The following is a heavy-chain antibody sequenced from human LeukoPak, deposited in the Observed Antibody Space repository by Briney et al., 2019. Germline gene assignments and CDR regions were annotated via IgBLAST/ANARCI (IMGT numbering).Heavy chain of an antibody. V-gene: IGHV3-23*01. D-gene: IGHD6-19*01. Sequence: GGSLRLSCAASGFTFSSYAMSWVRQAPGKGLEWVSAISGSGGSTYYADSVKGRFTISRDNSKNTLYLQMNSLRAEDTAVYYCAKDLLRDVAGKYNYWGQGTLVTVSS. J-gene: IGHJ4*02. CDR3: AKDLLRDVAGKYNY. CDR2: ISGSGGST. CDR1: GFTFSSYA.